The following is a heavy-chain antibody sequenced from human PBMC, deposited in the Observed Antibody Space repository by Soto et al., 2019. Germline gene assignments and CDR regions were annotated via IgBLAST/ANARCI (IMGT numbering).Heavy chain of an antibody. Sequence: HLVQSGPEVKQPGASVTVSCKTSGDTFTNFGLSWVRQAPGQGLEWMGWIATYNSNKNYAQKFQGRLTLTTDTSTSTAYMELKSLGYDDTGVYYCARVLRGVVNWFDPWGQGTLVTVSS. CDR1: GDTFTNFG. D-gene: IGHD3-10*01. V-gene: IGHV1-18*01. CDR2: IATYNSNK. CDR3: ARVLRGVVNWFDP. J-gene: IGHJ5*02.